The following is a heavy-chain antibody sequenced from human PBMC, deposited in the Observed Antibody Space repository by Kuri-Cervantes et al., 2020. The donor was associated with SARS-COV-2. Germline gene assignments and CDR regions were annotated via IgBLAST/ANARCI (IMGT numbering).Heavy chain of an antibody. V-gene: IGHV1-69*13. CDR3: ARVSLSGYYTN. CDR2: ITPIFGTA. J-gene: IGHJ4*02. CDR1: GGTFSTYS. D-gene: IGHD3-22*01. Sequence: SVKVSCKASGGTFSTYSISWVRQAPGQGLEWMGGITPIFGTANYAQNFQGRVTITADESTSTAYMELSGLRSEDTAVYYCARVSLSGYYTNWGQGTLVTVSS.